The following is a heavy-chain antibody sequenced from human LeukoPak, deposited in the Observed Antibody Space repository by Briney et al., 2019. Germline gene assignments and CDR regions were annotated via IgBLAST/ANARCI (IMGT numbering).Heavy chain of an antibody. Sequence: SVKVSCKASGGTFSSYAISWVRQAPGQGLEWMGRIIPILGIANYAQKFQGRVTITADKSTSTAYMELSSLRSEDTAVYYCARAQLQLWPHFDYWGQGTLVTVSS. V-gene: IGHV1-69*04. D-gene: IGHD3-10*01. J-gene: IGHJ4*02. CDR1: GGTFSSYA. CDR3: ARAQLQLWPHFDY. CDR2: IIPILGIA.